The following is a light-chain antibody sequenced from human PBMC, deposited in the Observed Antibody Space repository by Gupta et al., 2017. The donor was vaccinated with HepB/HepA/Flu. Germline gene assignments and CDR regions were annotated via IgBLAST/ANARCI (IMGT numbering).Light chain of an antibody. CDR3: SSYAGSDNLV. J-gene: IGLJ2*01. CDR1: TSDVGGYNY. Sequence: QSALTQPPSASGSPGQSVTISCTGTTSDVGGYNYVSWYQHHPGKAPKLMIFEVYHRPAGVPDRFSGSKSGNTASLTVSGLQAEEEADYYCSSYAGSDNLVFGGGTKLTVL. V-gene: IGLV2-8*01. CDR2: EVY.